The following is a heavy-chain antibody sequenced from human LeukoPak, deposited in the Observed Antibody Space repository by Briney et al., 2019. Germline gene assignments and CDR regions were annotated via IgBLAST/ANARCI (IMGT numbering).Heavy chain of an antibody. D-gene: IGHD6-19*01. Sequence: GGSLRLSCAASGFTFSSYAMSWVRQAPGKGLEWVSAISGSGGSTYYADSVKGRFTVSRDNSKNTLYLQMNSLRAEDTGIYYCAKDKNSGWYSPFDYWGQGALVTVSS. CDR2: ISGSGGST. CDR1: GFTFSSYA. V-gene: IGHV3-23*01. J-gene: IGHJ4*02. CDR3: AKDKNSGWYSPFDY.